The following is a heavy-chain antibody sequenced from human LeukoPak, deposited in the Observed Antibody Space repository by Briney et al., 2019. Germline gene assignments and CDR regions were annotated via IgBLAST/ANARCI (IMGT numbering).Heavy chain of an antibody. D-gene: IGHD3-9*01. V-gene: IGHV4-39*01. CDR2: IYYSGST. J-gene: IGHJ3*02. CDR3: ARGQPARRCRGSYYDILTGYYNGVCSDAFDI. CDR1: GGSISSSSYY. Sequence: PSETLSLTCTVSGGSISSSSYYWGWIRQPPGKGLEWIGSIYYSGSTYDNPSLKSRVTISVDTSKNQFSLKLSSVTAADTAVYYCARGQPARRCRGSYYDILTGYYNGVCSDAFDIWGQGTMVTVSS.